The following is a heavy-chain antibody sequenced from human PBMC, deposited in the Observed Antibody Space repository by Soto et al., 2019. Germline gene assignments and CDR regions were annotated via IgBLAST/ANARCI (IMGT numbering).Heavy chain of an antibody. J-gene: IGHJ4*02. Sequence: KQSQTLSLTCAISGDRVSSNRAARDWVRQSPSGGLEWLGRKYYRSKWYKDYAVSVKSRITINPDTSKNQFSMQLNSVNPEDTAGYYCASAPLTGYFDYWGQGTLVTVSS. CDR1: GDRVSSNRAA. V-gene: IGHV6-1*01. CDR3: ASAPLTGYFDY. D-gene: IGHD7-27*01. CDR2: KYYRSKWYK.